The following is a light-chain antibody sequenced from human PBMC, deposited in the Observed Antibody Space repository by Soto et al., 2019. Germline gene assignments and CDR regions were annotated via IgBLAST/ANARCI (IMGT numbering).Light chain of an antibody. Sequence: DIQMTQSPSSLSASVGDRVTITCQASQDISNYLNWYQQKPGKAPKLLIYDASNLETGVPSRFSGSGSGTDFTFTISSLQPDDIATYYCQQYDTLPAFGGGTKVEIK. J-gene: IGKJ4*01. CDR3: QQYDTLPA. CDR1: QDISNY. CDR2: DAS. V-gene: IGKV1-33*01.